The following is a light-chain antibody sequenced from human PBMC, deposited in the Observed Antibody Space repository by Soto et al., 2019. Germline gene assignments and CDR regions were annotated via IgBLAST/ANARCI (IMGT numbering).Light chain of an antibody. V-gene: IGKV3-20*01. Sequence: ENVLTQSPGTLSSSPGERATLSCRASQSVRKNSLAWFQQKPGQAPRLVIYGASNRATGIPDRFSGSGSGTDFTLTISRLEPEDFAVYYCQQYVDLPRTFGQGTKVDIK. CDR1: QSVRKNS. J-gene: IGKJ1*01. CDR2: GAS. CDR3: QQYVDLPRT.